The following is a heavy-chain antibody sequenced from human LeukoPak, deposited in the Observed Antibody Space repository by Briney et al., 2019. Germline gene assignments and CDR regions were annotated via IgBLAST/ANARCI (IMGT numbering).Heavy chain of an antibody. V-gene: IGHV1-2*02. Sequence: VASVKVSCKASGYTFTSYGISWVRQAPGQGLEWMGWINPNSGGTNYAQKFQGRVTMTRDTSISTAYMELSRLRSDDTAVYYCARGYYDSSENWFDPWGQGTLVTVSS. CDR2: INPNSGGT. CDR3: ARGYYDSSENWFDP. D-gene: IGHD3-22*01. J-gene: IGHJ5*02. CDR1: GYTFTSYG.